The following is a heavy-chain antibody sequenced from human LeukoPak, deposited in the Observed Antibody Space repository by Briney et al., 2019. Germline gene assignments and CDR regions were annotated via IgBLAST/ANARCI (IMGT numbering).Heavy chain of an antibody. CDR3: ARALRGAASGRDYLDL. D-gene: IGHD3-10*01. CDR2: IRYTGDT. Sequence: SETLSLTCNVFGGSISSFYWAWIRQPPGKGLEWIGYIRYTGDTNYSPSLKSRVTISVDTSTNFVSLKLDSVTPEDTAVYYCARALRGAASGRDYLDLWGKGTTVIVSS. CDR1: GGSISSFY. V-gene: IGHV4-59*01. J-gene: IGHJ6*03.